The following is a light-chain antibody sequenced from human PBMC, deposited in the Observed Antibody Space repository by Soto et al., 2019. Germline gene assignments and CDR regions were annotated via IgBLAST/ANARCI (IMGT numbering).Light chain of an antibody. V-gene: IGLV2-14*01. CDR1: SSDVGVYYY. J-gene: IGLJ1*01. Sequence: QSVLTQPASVSGSPGQSFAISCTGTSSDVGVYYYVSWYQQHSGKAPKLMIYDVSSRPSGVSDRFSGSKSGNTASLTISGLQAEDEADYYCSSYTSSSTYVFGTGTKVTVL. CDR2: DVS. CDR3: SSYTSSSTYV.